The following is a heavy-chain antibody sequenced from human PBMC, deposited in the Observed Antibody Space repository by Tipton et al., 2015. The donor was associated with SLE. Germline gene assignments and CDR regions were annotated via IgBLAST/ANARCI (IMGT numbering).Heavy chain of an antibody. D-gene: IGHD1-26*01. CDR1: GDSVKSRY. CDR2: IHYSGTT. Sequence: LRLSCTVSGDSVKSRYWIWVRQPAGRGLEWIGSIHYSGTTYYNPSLKSRITISVDTSKNQFSLKLTSVTAADTAVYYCARTLGAIAHTVYDAFDIWGQGKMVTVSS. V-gene: IGHV4-39*07. CDR3: ARTLGAIAHTVYDAFDI. J-gene: IGHJ3*02.